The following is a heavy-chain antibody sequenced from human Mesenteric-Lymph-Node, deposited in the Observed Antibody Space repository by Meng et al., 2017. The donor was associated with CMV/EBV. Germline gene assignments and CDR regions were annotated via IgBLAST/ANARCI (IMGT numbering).Heavy chain of an antibody. D-gene: IGHD6-13*01. CDR1: GYTFSGYY. J-gene: IGHJ4*02. V-gene: IGHV1-3*01. Sequence: SGYTFSGYYMHWVRQAPGQGLEWMGWINAGNGNTKYSQKFQDRVTITWDTSARTAYMDLSSLRSEDTAVYFCARGSSTWYEVPIDYWGQGTLVTVSS. CDR3: ARGSSTWYEVPIDY. CDR2: INAGNGNT.